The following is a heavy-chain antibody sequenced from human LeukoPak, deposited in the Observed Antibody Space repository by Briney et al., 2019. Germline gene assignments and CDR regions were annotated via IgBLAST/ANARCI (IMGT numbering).Heavy chain of an antibody. Sequence: PSETLSLICAVYGGSFSGYYWSWIRQPPGKGLEWIGEINHSGSTNYNPSLKSRVTISVDTSKNQFSLKLSSVTAADTAVYYCARRGGAVAAYFDYWGQGTLVTVSS. V-gene: IGHV4-34*01. CDR1: GGSFSGYY. CDR3: ARRGGAVAAYFDY. J-gene: IGHJ4*02. CDR2: INHSGST. D-gene: IGHD6-19*01.